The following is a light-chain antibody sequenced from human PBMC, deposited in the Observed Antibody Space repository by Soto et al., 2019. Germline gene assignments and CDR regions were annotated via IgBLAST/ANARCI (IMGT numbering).Light chain of an antibody. CDR3: SSYTVSTTVV. J-gene: IGLJ2*01. Sequence: QSVLTQPASVSGSPGQPITISCTGTSDDVGGYNYVSWYQQHPGNAPKLMIYDVTHRPSGVSNRFSGSKSGNTASLTISGLQAEDEAAYYCSSYTVSTTVVFGGGTKLTVL. V-gene: IGLV2-14*03. CDR1: SDDVGGYNY. CDR2: DVT.